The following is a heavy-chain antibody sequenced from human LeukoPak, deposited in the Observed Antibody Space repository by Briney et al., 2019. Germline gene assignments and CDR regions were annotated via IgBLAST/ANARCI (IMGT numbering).Heavy chain of an antibody. CDR2: ITGTGGST. V-gene: IGHV3-23*01. Sequence: PGGSLRLSRAASGFTFISYAMSWVRQAPGKGLEWMSVITGTGGSTYYADSVKGRFTISRDNSKNTLYLQMNSLRAEDTAVYYCAKDGYSSGLDYWGQGALVTVSS. J-gene: IGHJ4*02. CDR1: GFTFISYA. D-gene: IGHD6-19*01. CDR3: AKDGYSSGLDY.